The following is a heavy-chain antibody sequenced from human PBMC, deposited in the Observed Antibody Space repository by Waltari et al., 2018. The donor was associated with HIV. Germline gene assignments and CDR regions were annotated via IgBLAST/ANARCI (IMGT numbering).Heavy chain of an antibody. Sequence: QVQLQESGPGLVKPSQTLSLTCTVSGGSISSGGYYWSWIRQHPGKGLEWIGYIYYSGSTYYNPSLKSRVTISVDTSKNQFSLKLSSVTAADTAVYYCARGPTNPQYYDFWSGYYRGGDLDYWGQGTLVTVSS. CDR1: GGSISSGGYY. CDR3: ARGPTNPQYYDFWSGYYRGGDLDY. V-gene: IGHV4-31*03. D-gene: IGHD3-3*01. CDR2: IYYSGST. J-gene: IGHJ4*02.